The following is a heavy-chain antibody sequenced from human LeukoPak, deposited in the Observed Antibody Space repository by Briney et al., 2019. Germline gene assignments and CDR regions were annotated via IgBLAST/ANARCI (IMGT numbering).Heavy chain of an antibody. D-gene: IGHD1-26*01. V-gene: IGHV3-21*01. J-gene: IGHJ6*02. CDR1: GFTFSSYS. CDR3: ARVGIVGALGV. Sequence: GGSLSLSCAASGFTFSSYSMNWVRQAPGKGLEWVSSISSSSSYIYYADSVKGRFTISRDNAKNSLYLQMNSLRAEDTAVYYCARVGIVGALGVWGQGTTVTVSS. CDR2: ISSSSSYI.